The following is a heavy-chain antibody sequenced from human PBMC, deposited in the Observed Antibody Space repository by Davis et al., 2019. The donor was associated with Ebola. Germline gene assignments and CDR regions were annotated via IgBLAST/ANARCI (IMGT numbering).Heavy chain of an antibody. CDR2: INPHNGNT. D-gene: IGHD3-10*01. CDR1: GYTFTNYG. J-gene: IGHJ5*02. Sequence: ASVKVSCKTSGYTFTNYGITWVRQAPGQGLEWMGWINPHNGNTNYAQKVQGRVTMTTDTSTSTAYMELRSLRSDDTALYYCARGITMVRGEGWFDPWGQGTLVTVSS. CDR3: ARGITMVRGEGWFDP. V-gene: IGHV1-18*04.